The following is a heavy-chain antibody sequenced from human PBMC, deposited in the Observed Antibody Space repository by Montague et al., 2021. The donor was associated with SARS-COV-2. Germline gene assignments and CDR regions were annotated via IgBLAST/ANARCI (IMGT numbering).Heavy chain of an antibody. CDR3: ARETNWSYGPSFDY. J-gene: IGHJ4*02. V-gene: IGHV3-21*01. CDR1: GFTFSSYS. D-gene: IGHD1-26*01. CDR2: ISSSSGYL. Sequence: SLRLSCAASGFTFSSYSMNWVRQAPGKGLEWVSSISSSSGYLYYADSVXGLFTISRDNAKNPLYLQMNSLRAEDTAVYYCARETNWSYGPSFDYWGQGTLVTVSS.